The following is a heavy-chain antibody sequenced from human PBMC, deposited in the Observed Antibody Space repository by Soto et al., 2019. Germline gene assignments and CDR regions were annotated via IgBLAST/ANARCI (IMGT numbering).Heavy chain of an antibody. CDR1: VCTFSDYY. Sequence: VGSLRLSCASSVCTFSDYYMSCIRHSPGKGLEWVSYISSSSSYTNYADSVKGRFTISRDNAKNSLYLQMNSLRAEDTAVYYCARESIAEDGTFEYLGQGTLVLVS. CDR2: ISSSSSYT. J-gene: IGHJ4*02. D-gene: IGHD6-13*01. CDR3: ARESIAEDGTFEY. V-gene: IGHV3-11*06.